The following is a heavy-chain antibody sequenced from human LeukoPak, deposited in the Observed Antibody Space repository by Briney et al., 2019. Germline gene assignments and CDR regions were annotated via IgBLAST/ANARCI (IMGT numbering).Heavy chain of an antibody. CDR1: GFTFSSYG. D-gene: IGHD5-24*01. J-gene: IGHJ4*02. CDR2: ISYDGSNK. Sequence: GRALRLSCAASGFTFSSYGMHWVRQAPGKGLEGVAVISYDGSNKYYADSVNGRFTISRDNSKNTLYLQMDSLRPEDTAVYYCAKVKLWMWLQLSIDYWGQGTLVTVSS. V-gene: IGHV3-30*18. CDR3: AKVKLWMWLQLSIDY.